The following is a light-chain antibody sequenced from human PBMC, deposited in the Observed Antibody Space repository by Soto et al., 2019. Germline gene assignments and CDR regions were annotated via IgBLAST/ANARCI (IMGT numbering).Light chain of an antibody. Sequence: EIVMTQSPATLSVSPGERATLSCRASQSVSNKLAWYQQKPGQAPSLLIYDSSTRATAIPARFSGSGSATEFTLTISSLQSEDFAVYYCQQYNNWITFGQGTRLEIK. CDR2: DSS. CDR1: QSVSNK. V-gene: IGKV3-15*01. CDR3: QQYNNWIT. J-gene: IGKJ5*01.